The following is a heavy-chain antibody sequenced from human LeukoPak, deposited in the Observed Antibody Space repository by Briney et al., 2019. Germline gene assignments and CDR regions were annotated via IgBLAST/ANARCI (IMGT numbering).Heavy chain of an antibody. CDR2: INHSGST. CDR3: AREVLLWFGESPFDY. D-gene: IGHD3-10*01. CDR1: GGSFSGYY. J-gene: IGHJ4*01. V-gene: IGHV4-34*01. Sequence: SETLSLTCAVYGGSFSGYYWSWIGQPPGKGLEWIGEINHSGSTNYNPSLKSRVTISVDTSKNQFSLKLSSVTAADTAVYYCAREVLLWFGESPFDYWGHGTLVTVPS.